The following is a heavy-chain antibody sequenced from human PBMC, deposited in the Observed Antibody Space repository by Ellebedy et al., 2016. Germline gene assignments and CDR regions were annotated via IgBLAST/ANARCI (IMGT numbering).Heavy chain of an antibody. V-gene: IGHV3-33*01. CDR1: GFTVDDYA. D-gene: IGHD3-10*01. Sequence: GGSLRLSCAVSGFTVDDYAMHWVRQAPGKGLEWVAVIWYDGSNKYYADSVKGRFTISRDNSKNTLYLQMNSLRAEDTAVYYCARDLSGSYWAYWGQGTLVTVSS. CDR2: IWYDGSNK. J-gene: IGHJ4*02. CDR3: ARDLSGSYWAY.